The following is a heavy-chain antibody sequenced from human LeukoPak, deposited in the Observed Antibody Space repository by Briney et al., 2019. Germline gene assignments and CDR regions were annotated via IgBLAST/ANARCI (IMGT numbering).Heavy chain of an antibody. D-gene: IGHD3-22*01. CDR3: GRLDSSAYYFDY. CDR1: GYSFTNYW. V-gene: IGHV5-51*01. CDR2: IYPGDSDT. Sequence: GESLKISCKGSGYSFTNYWIGWGRQMPGKGLEWMGIIYPGDSDTRYSPSFQGQVTISADKSISTAYLQWSSLKASDTAIYYCGRLDSSAYYFDYWGQGTLVTVSS. J-gene: IGHJ4*02.